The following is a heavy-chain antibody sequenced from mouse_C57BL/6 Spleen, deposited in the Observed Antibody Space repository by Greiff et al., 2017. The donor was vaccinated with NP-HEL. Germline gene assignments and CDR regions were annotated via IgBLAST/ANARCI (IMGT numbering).Heavy chain of an antibody. D-gene: IGHD1-1*01. CDR2: INPNYGTT. V-gene: IGHV1-39*01. CDR3: ARCYGSSYAMDY. CDR1: GYSFTDYN. J-gene: IGHJ4*01. Sequence: EVQLQQSGPALVKPGASVQISCTASGYSFTDYNMNWVKQSNGKSLEWFGVINPNYGTTSYNQKFKGKVTLTLDQSYSTAYMLLNSLTSVDSAVYYCARCYGSSYAMDYWGQGASVSGSS.